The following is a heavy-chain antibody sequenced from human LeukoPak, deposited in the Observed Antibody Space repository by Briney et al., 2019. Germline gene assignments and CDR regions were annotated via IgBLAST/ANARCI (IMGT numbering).Heavy chain of an antibody. CDR3: ARGYNWFPSWFDP. J-gene: IGHJ5*02. CDR2: IYHSGST. Sequence: PSETLSLTCAVSGGSISSSNWWSWVRQPPGKGLEWIGEIYHSGSTNYNPSLKSRVTISVDKSKNQFSLKLSSVTAADTAVYYCARGYNWFPSWFDPWGQGTLVTVSS. D-gene: IGHD1-1*01. CDR1: GGSISSSNW. V-gene: IGHV4-4*02.